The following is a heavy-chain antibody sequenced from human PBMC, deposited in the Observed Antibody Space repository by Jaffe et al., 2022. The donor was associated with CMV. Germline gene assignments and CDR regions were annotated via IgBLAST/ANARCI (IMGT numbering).Heavy chain of an antibody. V-gene: IGHV5-51*01. CDR2: IYPGDSDT. J-gene: IGHJ4*02. Sequence: EVQLVQSGAEVKKPGESLKISCKGSAYRFTSYWIGWVRQMPGKGLEWMGIIYPGDSDTRYSPSFQGQVTISADKSISTAYLQWSSLKASDTAMYYCARRVAAAGTSGVRYFDYWGQGTLVTVSS. D-gene: IGHD6-13*01. CDR1: AYRFTSYW. CDR3: ARRVAAAGTSGVRYFDY.